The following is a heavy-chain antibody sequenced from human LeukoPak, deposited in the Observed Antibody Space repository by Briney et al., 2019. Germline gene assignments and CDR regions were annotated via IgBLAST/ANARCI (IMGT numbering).Heavy chain of an antibody. V-gene: IGHV3-23*01. J-gene: IGHJ4*02. Sequence: GGSLRLSCAASGFTFSDYGMSWVRQVPGKGPEWVSAISYGGDVTSYADSVKGRFTISRDNSKSTLFLQMNSLRAEDTALYYCVKRTGGTYGEFDFWGQGTLVTVSS. CDR2: ISYGGDVT. CDR3: VKRTGGTYGEFDF. D-gene: IGHD1-26*01. CDR1: GFTFSDYG.